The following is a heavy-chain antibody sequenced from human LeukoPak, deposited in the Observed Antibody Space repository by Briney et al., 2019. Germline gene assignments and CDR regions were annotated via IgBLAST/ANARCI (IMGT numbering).Heavy chain of an antibody. CDR1: GGPFSGYY. CDR2: INHSGST. J-gene: IGHJ5*02. Sequence: SETLSLTCAVYGGPFSGYYWTWIPQPPGKGLEWIGEINHSGSTNYNPSLKSRVTISVDTSKNQFSLKLSSMTAADTAVYYCARAGRVQLENWFDPWGQGTLVTVSS. V-gene: IGHV4-34*01. D-gene: IGHD1-1*01. CDR3: ARAGRVQLENWFDP.